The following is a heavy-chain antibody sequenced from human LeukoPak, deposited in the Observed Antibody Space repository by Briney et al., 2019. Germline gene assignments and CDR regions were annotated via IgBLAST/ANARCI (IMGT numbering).Heavy chain of an antibody. Sequence: EPGGSPRLSCAASGFTFNAFGMNWVRQAPGKGLEWVSYIGATSGAIYYADSVKGRFTISRDSAKNSLYLQMNSLRAEDTAVYYCARFRTWGDKAFDYWGRGTLVTVSS. D-gene: IGHD2-21*02. CDR2: IGATSGAI. V-gene: IGHV3-48*04. CDR3: ARFRTWGDKAFDY. CDR1: GFTFNAFG. J-gene: IGHJ4*02.